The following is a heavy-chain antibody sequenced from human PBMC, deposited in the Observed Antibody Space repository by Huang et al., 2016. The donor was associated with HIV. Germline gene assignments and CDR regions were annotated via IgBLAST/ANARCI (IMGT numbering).Heavy chain of an antibody. Sequence: QVQLVQSGGEVMQPGASVRVSCKASGYDFGSYGMSWVSQAPGQGREVLGWSGRDRRYTSSAQKFQGRVTMTTDTATTTTYMELRSLRSDDTAMYYCARDPYYSNRWKRNDASFLWGQGTMITVSS. J-gene: IGHJ3*01. CDR3: ARDPYYSNRWKRNDASFL. V-gene: IGHV1-18*01. CDR1: GYDFGSYG. CDR2: SGRDRRYT. D-gene: IGHD4-4*01.